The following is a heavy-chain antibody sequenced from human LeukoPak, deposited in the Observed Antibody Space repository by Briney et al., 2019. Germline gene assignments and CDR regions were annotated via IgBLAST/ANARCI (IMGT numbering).Heavy chain of an antibody. D-gene: IGHD3-3*01. V-gene: IGHV3-30*02. Sequence: GGSLRLSCTASGFTLSNYGMHWVRQAPGEGLKWLALIRNDGYRKHYADSVKGRFTISRDIFKNTLYLQMNNLRPEDTAVYYCAKDVSGQAYWGQGTLLTVSS. CDR1: GFTLSNYG. CDR2: IRNDGYRK. CDR3: AKDVSGQAY. J-gene: IGHJ4*02.